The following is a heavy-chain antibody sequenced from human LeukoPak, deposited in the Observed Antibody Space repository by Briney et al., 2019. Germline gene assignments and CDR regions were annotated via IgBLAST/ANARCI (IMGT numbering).Heavy chain of an antibody. Sequence: GGSLRLSCAASGFTVSSNYMNWVRQAPGKGLEWVSVIFSGGNTYYADSVKGRFTISRDNSKNTVYLQMNSLRAEDTAVYYCARGDWGYTYGYKIWGQGTLVTVSS. V-gene: IGHV3-53*01. CDR3: ARGDWGYTYGYKI. CDR2: IFSGGNT. D-gene: IGHD5-18*01. CDR1: GFTVSSNY. J-gene: IGHJ4*02.